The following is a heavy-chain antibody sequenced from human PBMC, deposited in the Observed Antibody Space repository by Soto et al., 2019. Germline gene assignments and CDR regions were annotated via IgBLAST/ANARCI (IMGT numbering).Heavy chain of an antibody. J-gene: IGHJ4*02. CDR3: ARGGYLRSGYFDY. V-gene: IGHV4-34*01. CDR1: CGSFIGYY. Sequence: SETLSLTCAFYCGSFIGYYWSWIRQPPGKGLEWIGEINHSGSTNYNPSLKSRVTISVDTSKNQFSLKLSSVTAADTAVYYCARGGYLRSGYFDYWGQGTQVTVSS. CDR2: INHSGST. D-gene: IGHD2-15*01.